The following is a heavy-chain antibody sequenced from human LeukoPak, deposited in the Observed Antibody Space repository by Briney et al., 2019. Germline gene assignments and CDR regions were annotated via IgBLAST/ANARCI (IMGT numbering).Heavy chain of an antibody. J-gene: IGHJ6*02. D-gene: IGHD3-9*01. Sequence: GSLRLSCAASGFTFSSYSMNWVRQAPGKGLEWVSSISSSSSYIYYADSVKGRFTISRDNAKNSLYLQMNSLRAEDTAVYYCARTNYDILTGYFEAVAHHYYYGMDVWGQGTTVTVPS. CDR1: GFTFSSYS. V-gene: IGHV3-21*01. CDR3: ARTNYDILTGYFEAVAHHYYYGMDV. CDR2: ISSSSSYI.